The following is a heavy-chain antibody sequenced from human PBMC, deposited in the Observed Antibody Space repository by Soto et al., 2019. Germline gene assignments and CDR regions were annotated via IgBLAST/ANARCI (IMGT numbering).Heavy chain of an antibody. CDR3: ARSSSGYYKWFDP. V-gene: IGHV4-39*01. Sequence: SETLSLTCTVSGDSISDSNYYWGWIRQPPGKGLEWIANINYGGISYYNPSLRSRVAISVDTSKNQFSLKLNSVTAADTAIYYCARSSSGYYKWFDPWGQGTLVTVSS. CDR2: INYGGIS. J-gene: IGHJ5*02. CDR1: GDSISDSNYY. D-gene: IGHD3-22*01.